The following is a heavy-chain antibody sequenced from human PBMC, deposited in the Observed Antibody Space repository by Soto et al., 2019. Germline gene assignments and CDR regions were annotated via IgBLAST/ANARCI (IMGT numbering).Heavy chain of an antibody. V-gene: IGHV4-39*01. CDR3: AAHDSGGYYAEY. D-gene: IGHD3-22*01. CDR2: IHYSGST. J-gene: IGHJ4*02. Sequence: HLQLQESGPGLVKPSETLSLTCTVSGDSVTISDYYWGWIRQPPGKGLEWIRSIHYSGSTYYNPSLKSRVTISGDTSKKQFSLKLTSVTAADAAVYYCAAHDSGGYYAEYWGQGTLVTVSA. CDR1: GDSVTISDYY.